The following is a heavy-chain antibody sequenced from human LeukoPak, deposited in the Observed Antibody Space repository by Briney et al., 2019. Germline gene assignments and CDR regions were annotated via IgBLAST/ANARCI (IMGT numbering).Heavy chain of an antibody. CDR1: GYTFTSYD. CDR3: ARVGSMSSGYTDAFDI. CDR2: IIPILGIA. J-gene: IGHJ3*02. V-gene: IGHV1-69*04. D-gene: IGHD3-22*01. Sequence: SVKVSCKASGYTFTSYDINWVRQAPGQGLEWMGRIIPILGIANYAQKFQGRVTITADKSTSTAYMELSSLRSEDTAVYYCARVGSMSSGYTDAFDIWGQGTMVTVSS.